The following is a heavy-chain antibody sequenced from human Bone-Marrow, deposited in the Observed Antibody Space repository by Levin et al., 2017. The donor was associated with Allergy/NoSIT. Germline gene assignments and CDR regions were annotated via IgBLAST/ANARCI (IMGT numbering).Heavy chain of an antibody. CDR1: GFTFSDYY. CDR2: ISSSSSYT. Sequence: GGSLRLSCAASGFTFSDYYMSWIRQAPGKGLEWVSYISSSSSYTNYADSVKGRFTISRDNAKNSLYLQMNSLRAEDTAVYYCARVRRTMVRGVITNSYYFDYWGQGTLVTVSS. D-gene: IGHD3-10*01. V-gene: IGHV3-11*05. CDR3: ARVRRTMVRGVITNSYYFDY. J-gene: IGHJ4*02.